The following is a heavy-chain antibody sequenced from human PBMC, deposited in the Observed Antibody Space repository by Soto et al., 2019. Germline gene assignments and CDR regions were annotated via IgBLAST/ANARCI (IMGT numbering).Heavy chain of an antibody. Sequence: PSETLSLTGTVSRGSITSNYYYWTWIRQPPGKGLEWLGYIYYSGNTYYNPSLKSRVTISADTSKTQFSLKVTSVSAADTAVYYWARTLALGDCSSNSCIESSGQGTLVTFSS. CDR1: RGSITSNYYY. V-gene: IGHV4-30-4*01. CDR2: IYYSGNT. D-gene: IGHD2-2*01. J-gene: IGHJ4*02. CDR3: ARTLALGDCSSNSCIES.